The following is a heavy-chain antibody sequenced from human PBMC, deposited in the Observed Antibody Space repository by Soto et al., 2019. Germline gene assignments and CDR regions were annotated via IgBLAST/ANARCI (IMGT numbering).Heavy chain of an antibody. V-gene: IGHV4-59*01. Sequence: LSLTCTVSGGSISSYYWSWIRQPPGKGLEWIGCIYYSGSTNYNPSLKSRVTISVDTSKNQFSLKLSSVTAADTAVYYCARSGSYYAFDIWGQGTMVTVSS. CDR3: ARSGSYYAFDI. CDR1: GGSISSYY. D-gene: IGHD1-26*01. J-gene: IGHJ3*02. CDR2: IYYSGST.